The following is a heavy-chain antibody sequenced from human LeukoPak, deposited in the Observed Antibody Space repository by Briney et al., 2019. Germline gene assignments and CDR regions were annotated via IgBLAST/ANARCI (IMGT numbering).Heavy chain of an antibody. J-gene: IGHJ4*02. D-gene: IGHD5-12*01. Sequence: GESLRLSCAASGFTFSSYWMSWVRQAPGKGLEWVANIKQDGSEKYYVHSVKGRFTISRDNAKNSLYLQMNSLRAEDTAVYYCARERVATTKNSYYFDYWGQGTLVTVS. CDR3: ARERVATTKNSYYFDY. V-gene: IGHV3-7*04. CDR1: GFTFSSYW. CDR2: IKQDGSEK.